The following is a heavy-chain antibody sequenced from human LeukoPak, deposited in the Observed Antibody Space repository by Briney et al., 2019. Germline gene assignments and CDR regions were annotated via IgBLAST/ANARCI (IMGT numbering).Heavy chain of an antibody. Sequence: GGSLRLSCAASGFTVSSNYMSWVRQAPGKGLEWVSSISSSSSYIYYADSVKGRFTISRDNAKNSLYLQMNSLRAEDTAVYYCAREGGEQLATFDYWGQGTLVTVSS. J-gene: IGHJ4*02. V-gene: IGHV3-21*01. CDR2: ISSSSSYI. CDR1: GFTVSSNY. CDR3: AREGGEQLATFDY. D-gene: IGHD6-13*01.